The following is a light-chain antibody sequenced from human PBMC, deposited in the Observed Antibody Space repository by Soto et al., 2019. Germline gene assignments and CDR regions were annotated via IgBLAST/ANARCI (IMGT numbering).Light chain of an antibody. CDR2: GAS. J-gene: IGKJ4*01. Sequence: IVLMQSPDTLSLSPGERATLSCRASRSVGSIVSWFQQKTGQAPRLLIHGASTRATGIPARFNGSGSGTEFTLAISSLHSEDFAIYYCHQYNTWPLTFGGGTNVDIK. CDR1: RSVGSI. V-gene: IGKV3-15*01. CDR3: HQYNTWPLT.